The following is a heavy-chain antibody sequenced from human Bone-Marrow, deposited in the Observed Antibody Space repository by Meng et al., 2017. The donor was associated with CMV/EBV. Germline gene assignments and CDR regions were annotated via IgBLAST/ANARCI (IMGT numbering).Heavy chain of an antibody. CDR2: INPNSGGT. J-gene: IGHJ4*02. Sequence: ASVKVSCKASGYTFTGYYMHWVRQAPGQGLEWMGWINPNSGGTNYAQKFQGRVTMTRDTSISTAYMELSRLRSDDTAVYYCARVSHPSSGWRGPFDYWGQGTLVTVSS. CDR1: GYTFTGYY. D-gene: IGHD6-19*01. CDR3: ARVSHPSSGWRGPFDY. V-gene: IGHV1-2*02.